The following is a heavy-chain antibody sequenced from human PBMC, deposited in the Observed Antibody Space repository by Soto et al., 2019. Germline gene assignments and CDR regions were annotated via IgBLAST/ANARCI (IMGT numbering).Heavy chain of an antibody. Sequence: VYGGSFSGYYWSWIRQSPGKGLEWIGEINHSGSTNYNPSLKSRVTISVDTSKNQFSLKLSSVTAADTAVYYCARGESGYSGYANWFDPWGQGTLATVSS. CDR1: GGSFSGYY. D-gene: IGHD5-12*01. CDR2: INHSGST. CDR3: ARGESGYSGYANWFDP. J-gene: IGHJ5*02. V-gene: IGHV4-34*01.